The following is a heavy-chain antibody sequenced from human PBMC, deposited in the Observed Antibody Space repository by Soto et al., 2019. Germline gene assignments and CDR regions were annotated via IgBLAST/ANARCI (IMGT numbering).Heavy chain of an antibody. J-gene: IGHJ3*02. V-gene: IGHV3-21*01. D-gene: IGHD5-12*01. CDR2: ISSSSSYI. CDR3: ASFGGYTISRDAFDI. Sequence: PGGSLRLSCAASGFTFSSYSMNWVRQAPGKGLEWVSSISSSSSYIYYADSVKGRFTISRDNAKNSLYLQMNSLRAEDTAVYYCASFGGYTISRDAFDIWGQGTMVTVS. CDR1: GFTFSSYS.